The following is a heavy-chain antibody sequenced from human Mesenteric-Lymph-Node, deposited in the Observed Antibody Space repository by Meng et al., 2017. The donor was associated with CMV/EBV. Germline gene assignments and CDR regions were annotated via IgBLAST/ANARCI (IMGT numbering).Heavy chain of an antibody. J-gene: IGHJ6*02. V-gene: IGHV4-59*02. CDR2: IYYSGGT. CDR1: GCSVYTYY. CDR3: ARDRVEYCSSTSCYIGDTAMVTRYYGMDV. Sequence: PETLSLTCTVSGCSVYTYYCSWIRHPPGKVLEWIWYIYYSGGTNYNPSLGSRVTISVDTSMNEVSLKLTSMTAADTAVYYCARDRVEYCSSTSCYIGDTAMVTRYYGMDVWGQGTTVTVSS. D-gene: IGHD2-2*02.